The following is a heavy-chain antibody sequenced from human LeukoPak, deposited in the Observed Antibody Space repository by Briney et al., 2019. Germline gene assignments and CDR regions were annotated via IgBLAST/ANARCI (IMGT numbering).Heavy chain of an antibody. Sequence: SETLSLTCTVSGGSISSYYWSWIRQPAGKGLELIGRFSTSGSTNYNPSLKSRVTMSVDTSTNQFSLKVTSVTAADTAVYYCARDCGDRSFDYWGRGTLVTVSS. CDR2: FSTSGST. V-gene: IGHV4-4*07. CDR3: ARDCGDRSFDY. D-gene: IGHD2-21*02. J-gene: IGHJ4*02. CDR1: GGSISSYY.